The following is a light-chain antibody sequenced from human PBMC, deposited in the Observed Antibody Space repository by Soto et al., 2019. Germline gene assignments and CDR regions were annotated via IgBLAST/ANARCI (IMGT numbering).Light chain of an antibody. V-gene: IGLV2-8*01. CDR1: SSDVGGYNY. CDR3: SSYGGSNNLL. J-gene: IGLJ2*01. CDR2: EVN. Sequence: QSALTQPPSASGSPGQSVTISCTGTSSDVGGYNYVSWYQQHPGKAPKLIIYEVNKRPSGVPDRFSGSKSGNTASLTVSGLQAEDEADYYCSSYGGSNNLLFGGGTKLTVL.